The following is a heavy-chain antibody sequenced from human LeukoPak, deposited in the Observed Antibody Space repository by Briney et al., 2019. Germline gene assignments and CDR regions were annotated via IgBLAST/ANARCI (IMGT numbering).Heavy chain of an antibody. J-gene: IGHJ4*02. V-gene: IGHV3-21*01. CDR3: ARGSGETGTTDY. CDR2: ISSSSSYI. D-gene: IGHD1-7*01. Sequence: NPGGSLRLSCAASGFTFSSYSMNWVRQAPGKGLEWVSSISSSSSYIYYADSVKGRFTISRDNAKNSLYLQMNSLRAEDTAVYYCARGSGETGTTDYWGQGTLVTVSS. CDR1: GFTFSSYS.